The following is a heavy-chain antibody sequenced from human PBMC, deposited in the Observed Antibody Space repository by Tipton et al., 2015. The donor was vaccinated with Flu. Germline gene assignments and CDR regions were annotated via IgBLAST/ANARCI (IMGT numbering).Heavy chain of an antibody. V-gene: IGHV4-34*01. CDR2: INHSGST. CDR3: ARHAPGWLQSRTADCDY. Sequence: LRLSCAVYGGSFSGYYWSWIRQPPGKGLEWIGEINHSGSTNYNPSLKSRVTISVDTSKNQFSLKLSSVTAADTAVYYCARHAPGWLQSRTADCDYWGQGTLVSVSS. D-gene: IGHD5-24*01. J-gene: IGHJ4*02. CDR1: GGSFSGYY.